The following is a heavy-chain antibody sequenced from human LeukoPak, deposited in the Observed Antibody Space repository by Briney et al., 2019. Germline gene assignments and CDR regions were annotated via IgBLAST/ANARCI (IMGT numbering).Heavy chain of an antibody. Sequence: PGGSLRLSCAPPVFTFRRYGMHWVRQAPGKRLEWVAVIWNDGSYEYYADSVKGRFTNYRDSSKNTLYLKMNSLRAEDTAVYYCAKDGVGATSLDCWGQGTLVTVSS. V-gene: IGHV3-33*06. CDR1: VFTFRRYG. J-gene: IGHJ4*02. D-gene: IGHD1-26*01. CDR2: IWNDGSYE. CDR3: AKDGVGATSLDC.